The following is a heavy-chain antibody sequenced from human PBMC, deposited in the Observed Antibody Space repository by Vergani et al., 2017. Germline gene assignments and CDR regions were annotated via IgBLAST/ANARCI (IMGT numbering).Heavy chain of an antibody. J-gene: IGHJ5*02. CDR1: GFTFSSYS. D-gene: IGHD1-26*01. CDR2: ISSSSSYI. Sequence: EVQLVESGGGLVKPGGSLRLSCAASGFTFSSYSMNWVRQAPGKGLEWVSSISSSSSYIYYADSVKGRFTISRDNAKNSLYLQMNSRRAEDTAVYYCARGGAGRGWFDPWGQGTLVTVSS. V-gene: IGHV3-21*01. CDR3: ARGGAGRGWFDP.